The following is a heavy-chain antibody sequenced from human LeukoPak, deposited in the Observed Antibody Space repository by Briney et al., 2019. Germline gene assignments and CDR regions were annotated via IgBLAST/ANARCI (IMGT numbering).Heavy chain of an antibody. CDR2: IYVSGST. CDR3: ARGGGSGYYPFDH. CDR1: GGSISSHF. D-gene: IGHD3-3*01. J-gene: IGHJ4*02. V-gene: IGHV4-59*11. Sequence: SETLSLTCTVSGGSISSHFWSWIRQPPGKGLEWIGFIYVSGSTNYNPSLKSRVTISEDTSKNQFSLEVRSVTAADTAVYYCARGGGSGYYPFDHWGQGTLVTVSS.